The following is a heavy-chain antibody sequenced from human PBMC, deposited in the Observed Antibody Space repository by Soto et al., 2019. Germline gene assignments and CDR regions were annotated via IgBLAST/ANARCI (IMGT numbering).Heavy chain of an antibody. Sequence: GGSLRLSCAVSGVTLSNVWMNWVRQAPGKGPEWVGRIKSETDGGTVDYAAPVKDRFVISRDDSENTPYLQMNSLKTEDTAVYYCSHGYYQYFESWGQGTLVTVSS. D-gene: IGHD5-18*01. V-gene: IGHV3-15*07. CDR3: SHGYYQYFES. CDR2: IKSETDGGTV. J-gene: IGHJ4*02. CDR1: GVTLSNVW.